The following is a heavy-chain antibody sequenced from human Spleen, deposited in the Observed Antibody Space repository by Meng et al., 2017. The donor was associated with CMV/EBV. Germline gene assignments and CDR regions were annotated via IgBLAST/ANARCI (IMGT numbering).Heavy chain of an antibody. V-gene: IGHV3-66*02. CDR1: AFPVSSHY. Sequence: GESLKISCAASAFPVSSHYMTWVRQAPGKGLEWVSIIYSDGHTYYRDSVKGRFTISRDNSKNTLSLQMNTLRAEDTAVYYCASGYYYDSSGGYYSYGMDVWGQGTTVTVSS. J-gene: IGHJ6*02. D-gene: IGHD3-22*01. CDR2: IYSDGHT. CDR3: ASGYYYDSSGGYYSYGMDV.